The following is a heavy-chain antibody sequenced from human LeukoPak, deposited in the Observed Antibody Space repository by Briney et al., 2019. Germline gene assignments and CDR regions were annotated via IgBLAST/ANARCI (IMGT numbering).Heavy chain of an antibody. J-gene: IGHJ1*01. V-gene: IGHV3-21*01. D-gene: IGHD6-25*01. CDR2: ISSSSSYI. CDR3: ARDHRGVLYFQH. CDR1: GFTFSSYS. Sequence: GGSLRLSCAASGFTFSSYSMNWVRQAPGKGLEWVSSISSSSSYIYYADSVKGRFTISRDNAKNPLYLQMNSLRAEDTAVYYCARDHRGVLYFQHWGQGTLVTVSS.